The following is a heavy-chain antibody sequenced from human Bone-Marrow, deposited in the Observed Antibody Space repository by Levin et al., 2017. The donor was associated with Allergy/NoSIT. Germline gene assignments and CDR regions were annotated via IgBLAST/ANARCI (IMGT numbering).Heavy chain of an antibody. J-gene: IGHJ4*02. CDR1: GFTFDNYA. Sequence: LSLTCVVSGFTFDNYAMHWVRQTPGKGLEWVSGIDWHSGSIGYADSVKGRFTISRDNAQNSLFLQMNSLRREDTAFYYCAKGDSSSWSGFYFDSWGQGALVTVSS. V-gene: IGHV3-9*01. D-gene: IGHD6-13*01. CDR2: IDWHSGSI. CDR3: AKGDSSSWSGFYFDS.